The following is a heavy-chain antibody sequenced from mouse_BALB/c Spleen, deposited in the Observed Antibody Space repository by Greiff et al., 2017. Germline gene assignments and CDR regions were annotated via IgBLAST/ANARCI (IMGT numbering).Heavy chain of an antibody. CDR3: ARGGWEAWFAY. Sequence: EVQLQESGPGLVKPSQSLSLTCTVTGYSITSDYAWNWIRQFPGNKLEWMGYISYSGSTSYNPSLKSRISITRDTSKNQFFLQLNSVTTEDTATYYCARGGWEAWFAYWGQGTLVTVSA. CDR1: GYSITSDYA. V-gene: IGHV3-2*02. CDR2: ISYSGST. J-gene: IGHJ3*01. D-gene: IGHD3-3*01.